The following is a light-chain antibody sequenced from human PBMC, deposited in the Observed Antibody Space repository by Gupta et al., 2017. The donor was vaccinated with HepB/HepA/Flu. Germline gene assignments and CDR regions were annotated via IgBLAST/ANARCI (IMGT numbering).Light chain of an antibody. CDR1: QTISNF. J-gene: IGKJ3*01. CDR2: AAS. Sequence: DIQMTQSPSSLSASVGDRVTITCRSSQTISNFLNWYQQKPGKAPKILIYAASSFQSGVPSRFSGSGSGTDFTLTISSLQPEDFATYYCQQSYSIPFTFGPGTKVQIK. CDR3: QQSYSIPFT. V-gene: IGKV1-39*01.